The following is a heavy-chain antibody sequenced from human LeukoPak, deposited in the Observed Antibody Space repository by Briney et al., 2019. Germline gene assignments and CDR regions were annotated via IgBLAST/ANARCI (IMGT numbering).Heavy chain of an antibody. D-gene: IGHD3-16*01. CDR2: IFGADTT. Sequence: PGGSLRLSCAATDFIVSDSRMSWVRQAPGRGLEWVSVIFGADTTFYADSVKGRFTISRDNLQNTVNLQMNSLRDDDTAVYYCARGGEILDYWGQGTQVTVSS. CDR1: DFIVSDSR. CDR3: ARGGEILDY. V-gene: IGHV3-53*01. J-gene: IGHJ4*02.